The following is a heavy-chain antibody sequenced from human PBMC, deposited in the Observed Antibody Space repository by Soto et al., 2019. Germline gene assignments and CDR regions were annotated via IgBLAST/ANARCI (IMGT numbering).Heavy chain of an antibody. D-gene: IGHD6-19*01. CDR2: IYSGGST. CDR1: GFTVSSNY. V-gene: IGHV3-53*01. Sequence: GGSLRLSCAASGFTVSSNYLSRVRQAPGKGLEWVSIIYSGGSTYYADSVKGRFTISRDNSRNTLYLQMNSLRAEDTAVYYCARVYSSGEIGYWRQGTLVTVSS. CDR3: ARVYSSGEIGY. J-gene: IGHJ4*02.